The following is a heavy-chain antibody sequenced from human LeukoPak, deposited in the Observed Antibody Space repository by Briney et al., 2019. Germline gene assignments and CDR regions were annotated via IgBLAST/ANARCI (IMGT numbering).Heavy chain of an antibody. J-gene: IGHJ5*02. CDR1: GGSISSGGYS. V-gene: IGHV4-30-2*03. CDR3: ASQKRFYWFDP. D-gene: IGHD5-24*01. CDR2: IYHSGST. Sequence: SQTLSLTCAVSGGSISSGGYSWSWIRQPPGKGLEWIGYIYHSGSTYYNPSLKSRVTISVDTSKNQFSLKLSSVTAADTAVYYCASQKRFYWFDPWGQGTLVTVSS.